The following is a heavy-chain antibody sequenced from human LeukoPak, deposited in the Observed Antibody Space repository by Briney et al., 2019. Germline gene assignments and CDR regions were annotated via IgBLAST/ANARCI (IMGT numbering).Heavy chain of an antibody. CDR2: TNHSGST. V-gene: IGHV4-34*01. CDR1: GGSFSGYY. Sequence: SETLSLTCAVYGGSFSGYYWSWIRQPPGKGLEWIGETNHSGSTNYNPSLKSRVTISVDTSKNQFSLKPSSVTAADTAVYYCARGSPLMVRGVKGIDYWGQGTLVTVSS. CDR3: ARGSPLMVRGVKGIDY. D-gene: IGHD3-10*01. J-gene: IGHJ4*02.